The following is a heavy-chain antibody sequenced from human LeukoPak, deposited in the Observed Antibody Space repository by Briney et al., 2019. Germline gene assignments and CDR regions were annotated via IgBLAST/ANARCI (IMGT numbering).Heavy chain of an antibody. CDR1: GYTFSSHW. CDR2: IYPGDSDT. J-gene: IGHJ5*02. V-gene: IGHV5-51*01. D-gene: IGHD5-18*01. CDR3: ARLSDTSMDLKCFDP. Sequence: GESLKISCKGSGYTFSSHWIGWVRQMPGKGLEWMGIIYPGDSDTRYSPSFEGQVTISADKSISTAYLQWSSLKASDTAMCFCARLSDTSMDLKCFDPWGQGTLVTVSS.